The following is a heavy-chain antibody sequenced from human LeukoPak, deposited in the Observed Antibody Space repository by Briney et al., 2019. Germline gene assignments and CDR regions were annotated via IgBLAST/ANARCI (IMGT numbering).Heavy chain of an antibody. J-gene: IGHJ6*03. CDR3: AKSGGYSSSPDYYYYMDV. D-gene: IGHD6-6*01. V-gene: IGHV3-30*04. Sequence: GGSLRLSCAASGFTFSSYAMHWVRQAPGKGLEWVAVISYDGSNKYYADSVKGRFTISRDNSKNTLYLQMNSLRAEDTAVYYCAKSGGYSSSPDYYYYMDVWGKGTTVTVSS. CDR2: ISYDGSNK. CDR1: GFTFSSYA.